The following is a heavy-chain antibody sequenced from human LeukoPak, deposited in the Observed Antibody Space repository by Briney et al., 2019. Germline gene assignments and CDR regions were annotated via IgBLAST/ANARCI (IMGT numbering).Heavy chain of an antibody. D-gene: IGHD2-21*01. V-gene: IGHV4-30-2*01. J-gene: IGHJ5*02. CDR1: GGSISSGGYY. CDR3: ARSLPAYGAADNWFDP. CDR2: IYHSGST. Sequence: PSETLSLTCTVSGGSISSGGYYWSWIRQPPGKGLEWIGYIYHSGSTYYNPSLKSRVTISVDRSKNQFSLKLSSVTAADTAVYYCARSLPAYGAADNWFDPWGQGTLVTVSS.